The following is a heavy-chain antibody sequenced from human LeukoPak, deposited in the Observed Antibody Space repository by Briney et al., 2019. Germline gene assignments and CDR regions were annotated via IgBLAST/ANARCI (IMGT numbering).Heavy chain of an antibody. Sequence: GGSLRLSRAASGFTFSSYAMHWVRQAPGKGLEWVAVISYDGSNKYYADSVKGRFTISRDNSKNTLYLQMNSLRAEDTAVYYCARDPGGPDYYFDYWGQGTLVTVSS. CDR1: GFTFSSYA. CDR2: ISYDGSNK. D-gene: IGHD4-23*01. J-gene: IGHJ4*02. CDR3: ARDPGGPDYYFDY. V-gene: IGHV3-30*04.